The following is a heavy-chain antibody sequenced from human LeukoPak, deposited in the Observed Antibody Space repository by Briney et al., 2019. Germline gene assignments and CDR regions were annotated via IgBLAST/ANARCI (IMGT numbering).Heavy chain of an antibody. V-gene: IGHV1-8*01. J-gene: IGHJ6*02. D-gene: IGHD3-10*01. CDR1: GYTFTSYD. CDR3: ARRSYYGSGSYYNDDYYGMDV. CDR2: MNPNSGNT. Sequence: ASVKVSCKASGYTFTSYDINWVRQATGQGLEWMGWMNPNSGNTGYAQKFQGRVTMTRNTSISTAYMELSSLRSEDTAVYYCARRSYYGSGSYYNDDYYGMDVWGQGTTVTVSS.